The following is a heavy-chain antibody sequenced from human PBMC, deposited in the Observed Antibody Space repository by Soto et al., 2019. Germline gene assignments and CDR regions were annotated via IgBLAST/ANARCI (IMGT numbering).Heavy chain of an antibody. D-gene: IGHD3-9*01. V-gene: IGHV1-2*04. Sequence: ASVKVSCKASGYTFTGYYMHWVRQAPGQGLEWMGWINPNSGGTNYAQKFQGWVTMTRDTSISTAYMELSRLRSDDTAVYYCARAHPIPEYRLRYSDSLSTNSRAHYYYYAMDVWGQGTPVTVTS. CDR3: ARAHPIPEYRLRYSDSLSTNSRAHYYYYAMDV. CDR2: INPNSGGT. J-gene: IGHJ6*02. CDR1: GYTFTGYY.